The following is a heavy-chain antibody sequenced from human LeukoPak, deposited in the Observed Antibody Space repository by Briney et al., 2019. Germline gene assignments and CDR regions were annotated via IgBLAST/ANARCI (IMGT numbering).Heavy chain of an antibody. CDR1: GGSISGYY. CDR2: INHSGST. Sequence: SETLSLTCTVSGGSISGYYWSWIRQPPGKGLEWIGEINHSGSTNYNPSLKSRVTTSVDPSKNQVSLKLTSVTAADTAVYYCARVNYFDSGGYYWWFDPWGQGTLVTVSS. D-gene: IGHD3-22*01. CDR3: ARVNYFDSGGYYWWFDP. J-gene: IGHJ5*02. V-gene: IGHV4-34*01.